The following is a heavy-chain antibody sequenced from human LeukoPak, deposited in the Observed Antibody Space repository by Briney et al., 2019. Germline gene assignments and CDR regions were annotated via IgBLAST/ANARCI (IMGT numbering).Heavy chain of an antibody. V-gene: IGHV3-21*01. Sequence: GGSLRLSCAASGFTFRDYTMNWVRQAPGKGLEWVSAISKSGTYIKYADSVKGRFTVSRDNAKNSLFLQMNSLRVEDTAVYFCAREVLIVVEPAANTIDYWGQGARVTVSS. D-gene: IGHD2-2*01. CDR2: ISKSGTYI. CDR3: AREVLIVVEPAANTIDY. J-gene: IGHJ4*02. CDR1: GFTFRDYT.